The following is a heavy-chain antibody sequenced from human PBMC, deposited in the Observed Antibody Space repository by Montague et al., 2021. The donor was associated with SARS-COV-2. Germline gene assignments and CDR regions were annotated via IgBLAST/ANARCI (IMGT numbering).Heavy chain of an antibody. CDR1: NESFSDYY. CDR2: IDHSGAA. Sequence: SETLSLTCAVYNESFSDYYWSWIRQPPGKGLEWVGEIDHSGAANYNPSLKSRVAISIDTSRTQFSLKLNSVTAADTAVYYCARLRDGVVPSPILGVGPYYSYYYMDVWRRGTTVTVSS. CDR3: ARLRDGVVPSPILGVGPYYSYYYMDV. D-gene: IGHD2-15*01. V-gene: IGHV4-34*01. J-gene: IGHJ6*03.